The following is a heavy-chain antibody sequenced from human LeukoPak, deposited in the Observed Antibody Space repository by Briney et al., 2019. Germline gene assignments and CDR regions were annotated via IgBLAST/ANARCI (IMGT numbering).Heavy chain of an antibody. CDR1: GYTFTSYG. V-gene: IGHV1-18*01. CDR3: ARYYYDSSGYYHRRYYFDY. Sequence: ASVKVSCKASGYTFTSYGISWVRQAPGQGLEWMGWISVYNGNTNYAQKLQGRVTMTTDTSTSTAYMELRSLRSDDTAVYYCARYYYDSSGYYHRRYYFDYWGQGTLVTVSS. CDR2: ISVYNGNT. J-gene: IGHJ4*02. D-gene: IGHD3-22*01.